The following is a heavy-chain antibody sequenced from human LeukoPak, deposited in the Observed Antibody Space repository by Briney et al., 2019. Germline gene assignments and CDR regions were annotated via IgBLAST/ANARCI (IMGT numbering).Heavy chain of an antibody. D-gene: IGHD1-26*01. CDR1: GYTLSGNS. CDR3: ARKVVGSTHPLDY. Sequence: ASVKVSCKASGYTLSGNSMHWVRQAPGQGLEWMGWINGESGDTKYAQRFQGRVTMTRDTSTTTVNTELTRLESDDTAVYYCARKVVGSTHPLDYWGQGTLVTVSS. J-gene: IGHJ4*02. V-gene: IGHV1-2*02. CDR2: INGESGDT.